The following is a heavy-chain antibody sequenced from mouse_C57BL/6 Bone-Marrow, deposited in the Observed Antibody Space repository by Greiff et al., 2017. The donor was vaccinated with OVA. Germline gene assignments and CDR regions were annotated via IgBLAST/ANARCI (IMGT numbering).Heavy chain of an antibody. CDR2: IDPSDSYT. Sequence: QVQLQQPGAELVMPGASVKLSCKASGYTFTSYWMHWVKQRPGQGLEWIGEIDPSDSYTNYNQKFKGKSPLTVDKSSSAAYMQISSLTSEDAAVYYCARWCYSAMDYWGQGTSVTVSS. CDR1: GYTFTSYW. V-gene: IGHV1-69*01. J-gene: IGHJ4*01. D-gene: IGHD2-12*01. CDR3: ARWCYSAMDY.